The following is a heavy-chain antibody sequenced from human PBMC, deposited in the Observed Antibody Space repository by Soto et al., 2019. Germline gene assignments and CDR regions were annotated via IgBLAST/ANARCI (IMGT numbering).Heavy chain of an antibody. V-gene: IGHV5-51*01. Sequence: GESLKISCKGSGYSFTSYWIGWVRQMPGKGLESMGIIYPGDSDTKYSPSFQGQVTISADKSISTAYLQWSSLKASDTAMYYCARTAAAGKYYYGMDVWGQGTTVTVSS. CDR3: ARTAAAGKYYYGMDV. J-gene: IGHJ6*02. D-gene: IGHD6-13*01. CDR1: GYSFTSYW. CDR2: IYPGDSDT.